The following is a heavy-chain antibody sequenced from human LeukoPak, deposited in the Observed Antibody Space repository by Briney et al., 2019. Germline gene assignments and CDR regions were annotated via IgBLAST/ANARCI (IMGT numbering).Heavy chain of an antibody. CDR2: INPNSGGT. V-gene: IGHV1-2*02. CDR3: ARGMYYGSGSPLNWFDP. D-gene: IGHD3-10*01. J-gene: IGHJ5*02. CDR1: GYTFTGYY. Sequence: ASVKVSCKASGYTFTGYYMHWVRQAPGQGLEWMGWINPNSGGTNYAQKFQGRVTMTRDTSISTAYMELSRLRSDDTAVYYCARGMYYGSGSPLNWFDPWGQGTLVTVSS.